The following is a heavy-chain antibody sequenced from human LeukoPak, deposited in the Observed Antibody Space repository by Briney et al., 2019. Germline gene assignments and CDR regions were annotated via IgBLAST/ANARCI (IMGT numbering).Heavy chain of an antibody. Sequence: GESLKISCKGSGYSFTSYWIGWVRQMPGKGLEWMGIIYPGDSDTRYGPSFQGQVTILVDKSMTTATLQWSSLEASDTAVYYCARGGKVGTIDYYFDYWGQGTLVTVSS. CDR2: IYPGDSDT. J-gene: IGHJ4*02. D-gene: IGHD5-12*01. CDR1: GYSFTSYW. CDR3: ARGGKVGTIDYYFDY. V-gene: IGHV5-51*01.